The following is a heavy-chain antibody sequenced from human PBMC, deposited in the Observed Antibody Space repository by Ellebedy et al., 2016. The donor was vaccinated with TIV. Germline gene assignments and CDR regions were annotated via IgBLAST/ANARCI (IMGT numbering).Heavy chain of an antibody. CDR2: IYPGDSDT. J-gene: IGHJ5*02. CDR1: GYTFDTYW. D-gene: IGHD3-10*01. Sequence: GESLKISCKGSGYTFDTYWIGWVRQMPGKGLEWMGIIYPGDSDTRYSPSFQGQSTISADRSISTAYLQWISLKASDTAMYYCAKQGDPHYYGSGSYSSWGQGTLVTVAS. CDR3: AKQGDPHYYGSGSYSS. V-gene: IGHV5-51*01.